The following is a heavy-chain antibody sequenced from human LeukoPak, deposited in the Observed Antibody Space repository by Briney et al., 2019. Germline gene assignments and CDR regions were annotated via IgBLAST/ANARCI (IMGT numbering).Heavy chain of an antibody. CDR2: ISGSGGIT. V-gene: IGHV3-23*01. D-gene: IGHD3-16*02. CDR3: ARRGMGRLRLGELSLYYTDAFDI. CDR1: GFTFSSYA. J-gene: IGHJ3*02. Sequence: GGSLRLSCAASGFTFSSYAMTWVRQAPGKGLEWVSIISGSGGITYYADSVKGRFTISRDNSKNTLYLQMNTLRAEDTAVYYCARRGMGRLRLGELSLYYTDAFDIWGQGTMVTVSS.